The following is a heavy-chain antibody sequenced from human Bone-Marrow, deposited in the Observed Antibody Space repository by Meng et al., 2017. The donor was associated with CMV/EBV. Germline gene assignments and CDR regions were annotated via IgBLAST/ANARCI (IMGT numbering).Heavy chain of an antibody. CDR3: ARDREGGSYWSFVV. CDR1: GFTFSSYA. Sequence: GESLKISCAASGFTFSSYAMSWVRQAPGKGLECVSYISSSGSTVYYADSVKGRFTISRDNAENSLYLQMNSLRAEDTAVYYCARDREGGSYWSFVVWGQGTLVTVSS. V-gene: IGHV3-48*04. CDR2: ISSSGSTV. D-gene: IGHD1-26*01. J-gene: IGHJ4*02.